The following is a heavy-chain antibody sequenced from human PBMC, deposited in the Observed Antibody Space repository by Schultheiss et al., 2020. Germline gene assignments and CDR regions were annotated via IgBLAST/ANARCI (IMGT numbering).Heavy chain of an antibody. CDR2: ISYRGST. D-gene: IGHD5-18*01. V-gene: IGHV4-30-4*01. Sequence: SETLSLTCTVSGGSISGGDYYWSWIRQSPGKGLEWIGHISYRGSTYYNPSLKSRVSMSIDTSKNQFSLQLTSVTAADTAVYFCARAVDTAMVDSGFDPWGQGSLVTVSS. J-gene: IGHJ5*02. CDR1: GGSISGGDYY. CDR3: ARAVDTAMVDSGFDP.